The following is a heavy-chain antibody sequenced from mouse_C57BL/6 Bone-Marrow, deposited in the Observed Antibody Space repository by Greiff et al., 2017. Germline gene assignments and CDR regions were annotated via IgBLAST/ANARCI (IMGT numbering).Heavy chain of an antibody. Sequence: VMLVESGAELARPGASVKLSCKASGYTFTSYGISWVKQRTGQGLEWIGEIYPRSGNTYYNEKFKGKATLTADKSSSTAYMALRSLTSEDSAVYFCARPLRSYAMDYWGQGTSVTVSS. CDR2: IYPRSGNT. CDR3: ARPLRSYAMDY. D-gene: IGHD1-1*01. CDR1: GYTFTSYG. J-gene: IGHJ4*01. V-gene: IGHV1-81*01.